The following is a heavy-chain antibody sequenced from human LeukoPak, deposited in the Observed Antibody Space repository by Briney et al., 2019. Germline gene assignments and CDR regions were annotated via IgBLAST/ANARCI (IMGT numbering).Heavy chain of an antibody. J-gene: IGHJ3*02. CDR1: GFTFSNYG. D-gene: IGHD2-2*01. V-gene: IGHV3-30*02. CDR2: VRSDETEK. CDR3: ANVAPASTSDAFDM. Sequence: GGSLSLSCAASGFTFSNYGMHWLPQAPGKGLEWVSFVRSDETEKYHADTVRGRFTIPRDNSKNTLYLQMNSLRAEDTAVYYCANVAPASTSDAFDMWGRGTLVIVSS.